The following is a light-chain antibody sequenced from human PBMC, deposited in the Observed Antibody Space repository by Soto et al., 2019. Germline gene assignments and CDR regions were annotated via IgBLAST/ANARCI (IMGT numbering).Light chain of an antibody. CDR2: DVS. CDR3: SSYTSSSTRV. V-gene: IGLV2-14*01. J-gene: IGLJ2*01. Sequence: QSALTQPASVSGSPGQSITISCTGTSSDVAGYNYVSWYQQHPGKAPKLMIYDVSNRPSGVSNRFSGSKSGNTASLTISGLQAEDEADYYCSSYTSSSTRVFGGGTKRTVL. CDR1: SSDVAGYNY.